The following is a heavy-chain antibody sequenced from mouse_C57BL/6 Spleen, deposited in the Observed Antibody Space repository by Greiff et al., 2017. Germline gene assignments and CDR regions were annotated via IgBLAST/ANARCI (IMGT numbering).Heavy chain of an antibody. CDR3: ARNCSGSSYAWFAY. V-gene: IGHV1-39*01. Sequence: VQLQPSGPELVKPGASVKISCKASGYSFTDYNMNWVKQSHGKSLERIGVINPNSGTTSYNQKFKGKVTLTVDQSSSTAYMQLNSLTSEESAVYYCARNCSGSSYAWFAYWGQGTLVTVSA. J-gene: IGHJ3*01. D-gene: IGHD1-1*01. CDR1: GYSFTDYN. CDR2: INPNSGTT.